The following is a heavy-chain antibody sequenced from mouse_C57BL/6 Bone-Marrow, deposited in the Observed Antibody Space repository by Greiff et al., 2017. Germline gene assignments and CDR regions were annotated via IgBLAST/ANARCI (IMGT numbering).Heavy chain of an antibody. D-gene: IGHD4-1*01. CDR1: GFSLTSYG. Sequence: VKLVESGPGLVAPSQSLSITCTVSGFSLTSYGVDWVRQSPGKGLEWLGVIWGVGSTNYNSALKSRLSISKDNSKSKVFLKMNSLQTDDTAMYYCARHWDGGFAYWGQGTLVSVSA. CDR2: IWGVGST. CDR3: ARHWDGGFAY. V-gene: IGHV2-6*01. J-gene: IGHJ3*01.